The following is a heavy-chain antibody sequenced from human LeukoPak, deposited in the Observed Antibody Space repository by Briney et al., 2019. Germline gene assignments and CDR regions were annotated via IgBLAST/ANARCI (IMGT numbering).Heavy chain of an antibody. J-gene: IGHJ5*02. D-gene: IGHD6-6*01. V-gene: IGHV1-2*02. Sequence: ASVKVSCKASGYTFTGYYMHWVRQAPGQGLEWMGWINPNSGGTNYAQKFQGRVTMTRDTSISTAYMELSRLRSDDTAVYYCARDQGAIGVAARLPEVDPWGQGTLVTVSS. CDR2: INPNSGGT. CDR3: ARDQGAIGVAARLPEVDP. CDR1: GYTFTGYY.